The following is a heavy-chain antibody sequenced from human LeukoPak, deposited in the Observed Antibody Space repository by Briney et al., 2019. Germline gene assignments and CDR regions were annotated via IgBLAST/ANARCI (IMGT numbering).Heavy chain of an antibody. CDR3: ARDSYCSSTSCYSYFDY. D-gene: IGHD2-2*01. CDR1: GFTFSSYS. Sequence: GGSLRLSCVASGFTFSSYSMNWVRQAPGKGLEWVSSISSSSSYIYYADSVKGRFTISRDNAKNSLYLQMNSLRAEDTAVYYCARDSYCSSTSCYSYFDYWGQGTLVTVSS. V-gene: IGHV3-21*01. CDR2: ISSSSSYI. J-gene: IGHJ4*02.